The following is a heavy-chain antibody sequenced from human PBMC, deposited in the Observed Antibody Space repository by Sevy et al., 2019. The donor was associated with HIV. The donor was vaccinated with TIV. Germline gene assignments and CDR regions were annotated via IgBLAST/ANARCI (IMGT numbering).Heavy chain of an antibody. CDR3: VTSRSGYFDSSGYYIY. V-gene: IGHV5-51*01. Sequence: ASVKVSCKGSGYSFTSHWLGWVRHMPGKGLEWMGIIYPDDSDTKYSPSFQGQVTFSADKSISTAYLQWSSLKASDTAMYYCVTSRSGYFDSSGYYIYWGQGTLVTVSS. CDR2: IYPDDSDT. CDR1: GYSFTSHW. J-gene: IGHJ4*02. D-gene: IGHD3-22*01.